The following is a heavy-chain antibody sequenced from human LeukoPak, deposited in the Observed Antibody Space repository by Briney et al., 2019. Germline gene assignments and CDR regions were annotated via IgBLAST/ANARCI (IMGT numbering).Heavy chain of an antibody. Sequence: GGSLRLSCAASGFTFSSYSMNWVREAPGKGREWVSSISSSSSYIYYADSVKGRFTISRDNAKNSQYLQMNSLRAEDTAVYYCARGARYSYGDYWGQGTLVTVSS. CDR3: ARGARYSYGDY. V-gene: IGHV3-21*01. CDR2: ISSSSSYI. J-gene: IGHJ4*02. CDR1: GFTFSSYS. D-gene: IGHD5-18*01.